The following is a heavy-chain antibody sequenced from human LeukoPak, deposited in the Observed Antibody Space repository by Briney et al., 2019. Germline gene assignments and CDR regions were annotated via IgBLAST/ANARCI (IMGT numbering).Heavy chain of an antibody. D-gene: IGHD3-10*01. V-gene: IGHV4-61*02. J-gene: IGHJ4*02. Sequence: ASETLSLTCTVSGGSISSGGYYWSWIRQPAGKGLEWIGRIYTSGSTNYNPSLKSRVTMSVDTSKNQFSLKLSSVTAADTAVYYCARDPGFGGLDYWGQGTLVTVSS. CDR1: GGSISSGGYY. CDR3: ARDPGFGGLDY. CDR2: IYTSGST.